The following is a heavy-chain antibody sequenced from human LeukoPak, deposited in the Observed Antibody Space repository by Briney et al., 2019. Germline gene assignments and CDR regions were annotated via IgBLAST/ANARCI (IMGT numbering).Heavy chain of an antibody. CDR1: GGSISSGSYY. J-gene: IGHJ4*02. CDR2: IYTRGST. Sequence: PSETLSLTCTVSGGSISSGSYYWSWIRQPAGKGLEWIGRIYTRGSTNYNPSLKSRVTISVDTSKNQFSLKLSSVTAADTAVYYCASSPLAVAGMGEYFDYWGQGTLVTVSS. D-gene: IGHD6-19*01. V-gene: IGHV4-61*02. CDR3: ASSPLAVAGMGEYFDY.